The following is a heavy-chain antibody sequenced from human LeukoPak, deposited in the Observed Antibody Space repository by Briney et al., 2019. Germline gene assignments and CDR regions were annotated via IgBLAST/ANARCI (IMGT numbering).Heavy chain of an antibody. CDR1: GVNFSSYW. CDR3: ARTAEYSSSWHDFDY. CDR2: ISSSGSTI. J-gene: IGHJ4*02. V-gene: IGHV3-48*04. D-gene: IGHD6-13*01. Sequence: GGSLRLSCAVSGVNFSSYWMNWVRQAPGKGLEWVSYISSSGSTIYYADSVKGRFTISRDNAKNSLHLQMNSLRAEDTAVYYCARTAEYSSSWHDFDYWGQGTLVTVSS.